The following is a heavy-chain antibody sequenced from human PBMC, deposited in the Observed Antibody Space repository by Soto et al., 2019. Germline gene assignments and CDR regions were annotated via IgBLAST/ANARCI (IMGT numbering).Heavy chain of an antibody. D-gene: IGHD3-3*02. Sequence: ASVKVSCKASGYTFTSYGISWVRQAPGQGLEWMGWISAYNGNTNYAQKLQGRVTMTTDTSTSTAYMELRSLRSDDTAVYYCASRGLAHATTPPFDYWGQGTMVTVSS. V-gene: IGHV1-18*04. J-gene: IGHJ4*01. CDR1: GYTFTSYG. CDR2: ISAYNGNT. CDR3: ASRGLAHATTPPFDY.